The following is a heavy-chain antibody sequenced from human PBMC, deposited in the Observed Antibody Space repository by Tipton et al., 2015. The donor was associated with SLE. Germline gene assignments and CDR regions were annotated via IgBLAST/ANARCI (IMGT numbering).Heavy chain of an antibody. Sequence: TLSLTCAVYGGSFSGYYWSWIRQPPGKGLEWIGEINHSGSTNYNPSLKSRVTISVDTSKNQFSLKLSSVTAADTAVYYCARLGMAAAGTGPYNFDYWGQGILVTVSS. J-gene: IGHJ4*02. CDR1: GGSFSGYY. V-gene: IGHV4-34*01. CDR3: ARLGMAAAGTGPYNFDY. D-gene: IGHD6-13*01. CDR2: INHSGST.